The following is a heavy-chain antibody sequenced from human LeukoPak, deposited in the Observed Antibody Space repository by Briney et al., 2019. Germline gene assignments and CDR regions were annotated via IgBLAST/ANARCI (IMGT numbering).Heavy chain of an antibody. CDR2: INPNSGGT. V-gene: IGHV1-2*02. D-gene: IGHD3-3*01. CDR3: ASTPYYDFWSGSLYYFDY. Sequence: ASVKVSCKASGYTFTGYYMHWVRQAPGQGLEWMGWINPNSGGTNYAQKFQGRVTMTRDTSISTAYMELSRLRSDDTAVYYCASTPYYDFWSGSLYYFDYRGQGTLVTVSS. CDR1: GYTFTGYY. J-gene: IGHJ4*02.